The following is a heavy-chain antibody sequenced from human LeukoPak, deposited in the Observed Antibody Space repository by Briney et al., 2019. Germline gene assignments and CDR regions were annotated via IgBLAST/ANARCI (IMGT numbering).Heavy chain of an antibody. CDR3: ARNNNDGDYLGVGFDY. D-gene: IGHD4-17*01. CDR2: INTNTGNP. CDR1: GYTFTDYY. Sequence: ASVKVSCKASGYTFTDYYAHWVRQAPGQGLEWMGWINTNTGNPTYAQGFTGRFVFSLDTSVSTAYLQISSLQAEDTAVYYCARNNNDGDYLGVGFDYWGQGTLVTVSS. V-gene: IGHV7-4-1*02. J-gene: IGHJ4*02.